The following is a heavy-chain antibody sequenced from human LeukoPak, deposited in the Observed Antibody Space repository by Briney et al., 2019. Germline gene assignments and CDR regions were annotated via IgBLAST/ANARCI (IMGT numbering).Heavy chain of an antibody. CDR1: GGSISSYY. CDR3: ARHEVGIAVAGRGACDY. Sequence: PSETLSLTCTVSGGSISSYYWSWIRQPPGKGLEWIGYFYYSGSTNYNPSLKSRVTISVDTSKNQFSLKLSSVTAADTAVYYCARHEVGIAVAGRGACDYWGQGTLVTVSS. D-gene: IGHD6-19*01. CDR2: FYYSGST. J-gene: IGHJ4*02. V-gene: IGHV4-59*08.